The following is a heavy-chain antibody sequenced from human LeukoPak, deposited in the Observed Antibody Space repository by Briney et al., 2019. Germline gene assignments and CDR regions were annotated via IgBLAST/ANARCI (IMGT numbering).Heavy chain of an antibody. V-gene: IGHV1-46*01. D-gene: IGHD3-10*01. CDR2: INPSGGST. CDR1: GYTFTSYY. CDR3: AGYYGSGSYPSGDAFDI. J-gene: IGHJ3*02. Sequence: ASVKVSCKASGYTFTSYYMHWVRQAPGQGLEWMGIINPSGGSTSYAQKFQGRVTMTRDTSTSTVYMELSSLRSEDTAVYYCAGYYGSGSYPSGDAFDIWGQGTMVTVSS.